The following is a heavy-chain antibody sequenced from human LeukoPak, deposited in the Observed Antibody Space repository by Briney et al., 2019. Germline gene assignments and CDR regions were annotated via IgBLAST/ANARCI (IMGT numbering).Heavy chain of an antibody. D-gene: IGHD6-13*01. CDR3: AKGFGSSWYLDAFDI. Sequence: PGGSLRLSCAASGFTFSSYGMHWVRQAPGKGQELVAVISYDGSNKYYAESVKGRFTISRDNSKNTLYLQMNSLRAEDTAVYYCAKGFGSSWYLDAFDIWGQGTMVTVSS. V-gene: IGHV3-30*18. CDR2: ISYDGSNK. CDR1: GFTFSSYG. J-gene: IGHJ3*02.